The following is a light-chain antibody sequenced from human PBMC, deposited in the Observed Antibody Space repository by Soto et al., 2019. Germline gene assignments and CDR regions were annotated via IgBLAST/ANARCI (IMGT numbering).Light chain of an antibody. CDR2: EVS. Sequence: QSVLTQPPSASGSPGQSVTISCTGTSSDVGGYNYVSWYQQHPGKAPKLMIYEVSKRPSGVPDRFSGSKSGDTASLTVSGLQADDEADYYCSSYADSNNLVFGGGTQLTVL. CDR3: SSYADSNNLV. CDR1: SSDVGGYNY. V-gene: IGLV2-8*01. J-gene: IGLJ2*01.